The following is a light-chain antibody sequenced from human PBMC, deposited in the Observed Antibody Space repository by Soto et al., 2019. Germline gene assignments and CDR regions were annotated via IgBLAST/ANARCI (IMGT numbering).Light chain of an antibody. V-gene: IGLV2-14*01. J-gene: IGLJ3*02. CDR2: EVT. CDR3: SSPASTLGV. Sequence: QSALTQPASVSGSPGQSITISCSGTSSDVGGYNYVSWYQQSPGKAPKLLIYEVTNRPSGVSNRCSGSKSDNTASLTISGLQAEDEAHYYCSSPASTLGVFGGGSKVTVL. CDR1: SSDVGGYNY.